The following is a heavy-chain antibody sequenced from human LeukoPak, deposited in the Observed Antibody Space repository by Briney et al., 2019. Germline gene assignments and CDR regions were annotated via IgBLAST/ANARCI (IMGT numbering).Heavy chain of an antibody. CDR2: TNPSGGST. CDR1: GYTFSTYY. J-gene: IGHJ4*02. V-gene: IGHV1-46*01. CDR3: ARDYGSGSYDDY. Sequence: GASVKVSCKASGYTFSTYYMHWVRQAPGQGLEWMGITNPSGGSTSYAQKFQGRVTMTRDTSTSTVYMELSSMRSEDTAVYYCARDYGSGSYDDYWGQGTLVTVSS. D-gene: IGHD3-10*01.